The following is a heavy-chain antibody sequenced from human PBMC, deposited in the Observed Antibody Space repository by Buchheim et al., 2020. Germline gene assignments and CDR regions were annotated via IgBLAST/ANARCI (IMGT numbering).Heavy chain of an antibody. J-gene: IGHJ4*02. D-gene: IGHD6-19*01. CDR3: ARGGEEGSSGWYSYLY. V-gene: IGHV3-30-3*01. CDR1: GFTFSSYA. CDR2: ISYDGSNK. Sequence: QVQLVESGGGVVQPGRSLRLSCAASGFTFSSYAMHWVRQAPGKGLEWVAVISYDGSNKYYADSVKGRFTISSDNSKNTLYLQMNSLRAEDTAVYYCARGGEEGSSGWYSYLYWGQGTL.